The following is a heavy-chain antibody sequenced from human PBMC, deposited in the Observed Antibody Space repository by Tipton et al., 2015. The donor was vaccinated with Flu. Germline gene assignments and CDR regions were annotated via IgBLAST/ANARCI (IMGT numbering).Heavy chain of an antibody. CDR3: ARDPSLGMPDYFDH. V-gene: IGHV4-59*12. CDR1: GGSIGSYY. Sequence: TLSLTCTVSGGSIGSYYWNWVRQPPGKGLEWIGYIYNSEYTKYNPSLKSRVTISVDTSKKQFSLQLRPVTAADTAVYYCARDPSLGMPDYFDHWGQGTLVTASS. J-gene: IGHJ4*02. CDR2: IYNSEYT. D-gene: IGHD2-2*01.